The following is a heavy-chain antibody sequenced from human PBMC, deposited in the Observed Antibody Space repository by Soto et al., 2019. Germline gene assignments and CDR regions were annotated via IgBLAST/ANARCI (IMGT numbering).Heavy chain of an antibody. CDR2: INPSGGST. J-gene: IGHJ4*02. CDR3: ARDGSPTYYDFWSGSSPVY. V-gene: IGHV1-46*01. Sequence: QVQLVQSGAEVKKPGASVKVSCKASGYTFTSYYMHWVRQAPGQGLEWMGIINPSGGSTSYAQKFQGRVTMTRDTSTSTVYMELSSLRSEDTAVYYCARDGSPTYYDFWSGSSPVYCGQGTLVTVSS. CDR1: GYTFTSYY. D-gene: IGHD3-3*01.